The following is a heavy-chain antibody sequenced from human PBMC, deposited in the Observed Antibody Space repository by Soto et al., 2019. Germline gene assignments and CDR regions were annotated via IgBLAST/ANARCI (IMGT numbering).Heavy chain of an antibody. V-gene: IGHV3-30*03. CDR3: VSDRGYGHASVPYS. Sequence: QAQLVESGGGVVQPGRSLRLSCAASGFAFSSYGMHWVRQAPGTGLEWVAVISYDGSLQHYADSVKGRFTISRDNSKNMVLLQISSLRAEDTAVYYCVSDRGYGHASVPYSWGQGTRVSVSS. CDR2: ISYDGSLQ. J-gene: IGHJ4*02. D-gene: IGHD5-18*01. CDR1: GFAFSSYG.